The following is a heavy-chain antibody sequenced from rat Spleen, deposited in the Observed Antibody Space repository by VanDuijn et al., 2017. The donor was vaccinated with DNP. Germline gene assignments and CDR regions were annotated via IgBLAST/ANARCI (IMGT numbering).Heavy chain of an antibody. J-gene: IGHJ4*01. Sequence: EVQLVESGGGLVQPGRSLKLSCAASGFTFSDYNMAWVRPAPKKGLEWVATIIYDGSRTYYRDSVKGRFTISRDNAKSTLYLQLDSLRSEDTATYYCATHRTTVRYAMDAWGQGTSVTVSS. D-gene: IGHD1-11*01. CDR3: ATHRTTVRYAMDA. CDR2: IIYDGSRT. CDR1: GFTFSDYN. V-gene: IGHV5S10*01.